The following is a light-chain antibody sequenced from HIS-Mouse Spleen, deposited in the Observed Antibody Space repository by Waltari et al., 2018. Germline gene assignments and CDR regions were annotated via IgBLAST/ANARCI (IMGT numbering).Light chain of an antibody. V-gene: IGLV8-61*02. CDR3: VLYMGSGISV. CDR2: STN. J-gene: IGLJ3*02. CDR1: SGSVSTSYY. Sequence: QTVVTQEPSFSVSPGGTVTLTCGLSSGSVSTSYYPSWYQQTPGQAPRTLIYSTNPRSSAVHDCFSGSILGNKAALTITGAQADDESDYYCVLYMGSGISVFGGGTKLTVL.